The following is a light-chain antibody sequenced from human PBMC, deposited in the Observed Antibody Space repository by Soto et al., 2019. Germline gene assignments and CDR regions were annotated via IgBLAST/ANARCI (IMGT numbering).Light chain of an antibody. CDR3: QQYGYLVT. Sequence: EIVLTQSQRTLSFSPLERPPLXFRASQSVSSSYLAWYQQKPGQAHRLLIYGASSRATGIPDRFSGSGSGTDFTLTISRLEPEDFAMYYCQQYGYLVTFGGGTKVDI. CDR1: QSVSSSY. J-gene: IGKJ4*01. V-gene: IGKV3-20*01. CDR2: GAS.